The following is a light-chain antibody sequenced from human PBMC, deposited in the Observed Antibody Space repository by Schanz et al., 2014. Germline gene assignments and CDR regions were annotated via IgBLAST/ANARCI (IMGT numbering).Light chain of an antibody. CDR3: QRYGGSVMYT. J-gene: IGKJ2*01. CDR2: GAS. CDR1: QSVSSN. V-gene: IGKV3-15*01. Sequence: EIVMTQSPATLSVSPGERATLSCRASQSVSSNLAWYQQKPGQAPRLLIYGASTRATGIPARFSGSGSGTDFTLTITRLEPEDFAVYFCQRYGGSVMYTFGQGTKLEIK.